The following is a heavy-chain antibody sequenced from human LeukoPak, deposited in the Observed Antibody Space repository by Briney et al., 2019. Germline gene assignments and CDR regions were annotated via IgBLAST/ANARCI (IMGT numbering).Heavy chain of an antibody. J-gene: IGHJ5*02. CDR3: ARDMSVAGTDNWFDP. CDR1: GYTFTSYG. V-gene: IGHV1-18*01. Sequence: ASVKVSCKASGYTFTSYGISWVRQAPGQGLEWMGWISAYSGNTNYAQKLQGRVTMTTDTSTSTAYMELRSLRSDDTAVYYCARDMSVAGTDNWFDPWGQGTLVTVSS. D-gene: IGHD6-19*01. CDR2: ISAYSGNT.